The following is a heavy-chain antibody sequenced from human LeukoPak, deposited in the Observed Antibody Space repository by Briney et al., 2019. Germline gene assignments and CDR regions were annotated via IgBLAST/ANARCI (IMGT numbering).Heavy chain of an antibody. CDR2: ITVNDGST. Sequence: GGSLRLSCAASGFTFSSSAMTWVRQAPGKGLEWVSAITVNDGSTNSADSVKGRFTLSRDHSKNTLYLQMNSLRVEDTAVYYCAKARGDSDWTFDYWGQGTLVTVSS. CDR3: AKARGDSDWTFDY. CDR1: GFTFSSSA. D-gene: IGHD1-1*01. V-gene: IGHV3-23*01. J-gene: IGHJ4*02.